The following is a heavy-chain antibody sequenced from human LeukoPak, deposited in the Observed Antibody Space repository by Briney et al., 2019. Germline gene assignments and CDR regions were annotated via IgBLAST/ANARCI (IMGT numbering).Heavy chain of an antibody. CDR1: GFTFSSYG. D-gene: IGHD3-22*01. CDR2: ISYDGSNK. Sequence: GGSLRLSCATSGFTFSSYGMHWVRQAPGKGLEWVAVISYDGSNKYYADSVKGRFTISRDNSKNTLYLQMNSLRAEDTAVYYCAKSRITMIVAIWYFDLWGRGTLVTASS. CDR3: AKSRITMIVAIWYFDL. V-gene: IGHV3-30*18. J-gene: IGHJ2*01.